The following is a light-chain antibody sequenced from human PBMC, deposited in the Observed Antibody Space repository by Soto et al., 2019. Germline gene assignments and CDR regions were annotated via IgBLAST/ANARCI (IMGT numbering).Light chain of an antibody. Sequence: DIQMTQSPTSLSASVGDRVTITCRASQDIRNFVAWYQQKPGKAPKLLIYAASTLQSGVPSRFSGIGSATDFTLTINSLQPEDVATSSYQKYSSVPVFGPGTKVEIK. J-gene: IGKJ3*01. V-gene: IGKV1-27*01. CDR2: AAS. CDR3: QKYSSVPV. CDR1: QDIRNF.